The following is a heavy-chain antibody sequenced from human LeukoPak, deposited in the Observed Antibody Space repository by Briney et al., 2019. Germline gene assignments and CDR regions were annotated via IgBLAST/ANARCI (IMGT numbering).Heavy chain of an antibody. Sequence: ASVKDSCKASGYTFTNYDINWVRQATGQGLEWMGWMNPNSGNTGYAQNFQGRVTITTNSSISTAYMQLSSLRSEDTALYYCARGHLRGYSYYMDVWGKGTTVTVSS. D-gene: IGHD3-10*01. CDR1: GYTFTNYD. V-gene: IGHV1-8*03. J-gene: IGHJ6*03. CDR2: MNPNSGNT. CDR3: ARGHLRGYSYYMDV.